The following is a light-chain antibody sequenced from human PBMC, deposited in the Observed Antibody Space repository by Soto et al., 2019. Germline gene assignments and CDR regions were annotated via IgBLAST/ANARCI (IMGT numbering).Light chain of an antibody. CDR1: QSVGNN. CDR2: GAS. J-gene: IGKJ1*01. Sequence: EIVLTQSPATLSLSPGERATLSCRASQSVGNNLAWYRQKSGQAPRLLIYGASTRATGIPARFSGSGSGTEFTLTISSLQSEDFAVYYCQQYYNWPRTFGQGTKVDIK. V-gene: IGKV3-15*01. CDR3: QQYYNWPRT.